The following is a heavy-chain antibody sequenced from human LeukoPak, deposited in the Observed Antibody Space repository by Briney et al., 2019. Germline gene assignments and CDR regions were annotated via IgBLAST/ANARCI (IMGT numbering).Heavy chain of an antibody. V-gene: IGHV4-39*01. D-gene: IGHD6-13*01. J-gene: IGHJ6*02. CDR2: IYYSRST. Sequence: SETLSLTCTVSGGSISSSSNYWGWIRQSPGKGLEWIGTIYYSRSTYYNPSLKSRVTICVDTSNSQFSLKLSSVTAADTAVYYCVRHRSIWYTQNYSYYYAMDVWGQGTTATVSS. CDR1: GGSISSSSNY. CDR3: VRHRSIWYTQNYSYYYAMDV.